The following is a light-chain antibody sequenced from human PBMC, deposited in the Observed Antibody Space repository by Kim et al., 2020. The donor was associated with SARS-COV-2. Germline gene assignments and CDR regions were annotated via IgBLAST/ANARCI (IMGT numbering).Light chain of an antibody. J-gene: IGLJ3*02. Sequence: QRVTISCSGSSSSIGSNYVYWYQQLPGTAPKRLIYRNNQRPSGVPDRFSGSKSGTSASLAISGLRSEDEADYYCAAWDDSLSGRVFGGGTQLTVL. V-gene: IGLV1-47*01. CDR2: RNN. CDR1: SSSIGSNY. CDR3: AAWDDSLSGRV.